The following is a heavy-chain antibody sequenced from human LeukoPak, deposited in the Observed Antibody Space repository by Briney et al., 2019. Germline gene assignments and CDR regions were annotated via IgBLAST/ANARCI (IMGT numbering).Heavy chain of an antibody. J-gene: IGHJ4*02. V-gene: IGHV4-61*02. Sequence: PSQTLSLTCTVSGDSITRGTYYWNWIRQPAGKGLEWIGRIQISGSTNYNPSLKGRVTISVDTSKNQFSLKLSSVTAADTAVYYCARVDRGYCSGGNCGYYFDYWGQGTPVTVSS. CDR1: GDSITRGTYY. CDR3: ARVDRGYCSGGNCGYYFDY. D-gene: IGHD2-15*01. CDR2: IQISGST.